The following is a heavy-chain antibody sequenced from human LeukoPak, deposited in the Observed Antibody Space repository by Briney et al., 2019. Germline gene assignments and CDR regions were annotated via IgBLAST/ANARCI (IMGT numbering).Heavy chain of an antibody. V-gene: IGHV3-74*01. CDR1: GFNFSGHW. CDR2: INGDGSAT. CDR3: ARDLNWGQVDY. D-gene: IGHD7-27*01. Sequence: GALRLSFAASGFNFSGHWIYWVGQTSGKGLAWVSRINGDGSATNYAGSMKGRFTISRGNARNIVYLQMNSLREDDTAVYYCARDLNWGQVDYWGQGTLVTVSS. J-gene: IGHJ4*02.